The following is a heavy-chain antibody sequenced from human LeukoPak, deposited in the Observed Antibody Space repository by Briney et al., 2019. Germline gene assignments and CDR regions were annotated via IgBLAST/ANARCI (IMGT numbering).Heavy chain of an antibody. Sequence: ASVKVSCKASGYTFTSYDINWVRQATGQGLEWMGWINPNSGGTNYAQKFQGRVTMTRDTSISTAYMELSRLRSDDTAVYYCARRYYDSSGYYYFDYWGQGTLVTVSS. J-gene: IGHJ4*02. CDR2: INPNSGGT. CDR3: ARRYYDSSGYYYFDY. V-gene: IGHV1-2*02. CDR1: GYTFTSYD. D-gene: IGHD3-22*01.